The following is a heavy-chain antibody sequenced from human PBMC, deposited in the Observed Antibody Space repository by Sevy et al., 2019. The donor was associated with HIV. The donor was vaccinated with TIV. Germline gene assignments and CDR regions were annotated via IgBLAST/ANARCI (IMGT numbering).Heavy chain of an antibody. V-gene: IGHV3-33*01. J-gene: IGHJ4*02. D-gene: IGHD1-26*01. Sequence: GGSLRLSCAASGFIFIYYGMHWVRQAPGKGLEWVAVIWYDGSNTIYADSVKGRFTISRDNSKNILYLQMNSLRDEDTAVYYCARDPHEIMLSGSYYLYWGQGTRVTVSS. CDR1: GFIFIYYG. CDR3: ARDPHEIMLSGSYYLY. CDR2: IWYDGSNT.